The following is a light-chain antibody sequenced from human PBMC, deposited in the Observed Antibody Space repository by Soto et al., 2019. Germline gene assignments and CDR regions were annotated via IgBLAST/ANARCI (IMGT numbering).Light chain of an antibody. CDR1: QSISSY. V-gene: IGKV1-39*01. CDR3: QQSDTTPALT. J-gene: IGKJ4*01. CDR2: GAY. Sequence: DIQMTQSPSSLSASVGDRVTITCRASQSISSYLNWYQQKPGKAPKLLISGAYTLQSGVPSRFSGSGSGTDFTLAISSLQPEDFATYCCQQSDTTPALTFGGGTKVEL.